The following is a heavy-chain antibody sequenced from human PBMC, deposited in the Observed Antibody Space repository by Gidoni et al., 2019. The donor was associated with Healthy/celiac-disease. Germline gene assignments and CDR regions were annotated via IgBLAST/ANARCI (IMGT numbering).Heavy chain of an antibody. D-gene: IGHD3-22*01. V-gene: IGHV1-46*01. J-gene: IGHJ3*02. Sequence: QVQLVQSGAEVTKPGASGKVSCKASGYTFTRYYRRWVRQSPGKGLEWMGIINPSGGSTSYAQKFQGRVTMTRDTSTSTVYMELSSLRSEDTAVYYCASAYYYDSSGYYHPAFDIWGQGTMVTVSS. CDR3: ASAYYYDSSGYYHPAFDI. CDR2: INPSGGST. CDR1: GYTFTRYY.